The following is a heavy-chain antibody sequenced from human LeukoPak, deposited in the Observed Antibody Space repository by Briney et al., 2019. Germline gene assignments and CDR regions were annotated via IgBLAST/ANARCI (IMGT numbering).Heavy chain of an antibody. V-gene: IGHV4-59*01. CDR3: ARAYGYCSSTSCLYYYYGMEV. CDR2: IYYSGST. CDR1: GGSISSYY. D-gene: IGHD2-2*03. J-gene: IGHJ6*02. Sequence: SSETLSLTCTVSGGSISSYYWSWIRHPPGKGLEWIGYIYYSGSTNYKPSLKSRVTISVDPSKNQFSLKLSSVTAADTAVYYCARAYGYCSSTSCLYYYYGMEVWGQGTTVTVSS.